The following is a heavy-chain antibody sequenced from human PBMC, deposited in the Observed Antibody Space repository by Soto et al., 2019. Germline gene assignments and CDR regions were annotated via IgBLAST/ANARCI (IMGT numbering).Heavy chain of an antibody. CDR3: ARLRLGYCSGGSCYWAPRWFDP. CDR1: GGSISSYY. D-gene: IGHD2-15*01. J-gene: IGHJ5*02. Sequence: SETLSLTCTVSGGSISSYYWSWVRQPPGKGLEWIGYIYYSGSTNYNPSLKSRVTISVDTSKNQFSLKLSSVTAADTAVYYCARLRLGYCSGGSCYWAPRWFDPWGQGTLVTVSS. CDR2: IYYSGST. V-gene: IGHV4-59*01.